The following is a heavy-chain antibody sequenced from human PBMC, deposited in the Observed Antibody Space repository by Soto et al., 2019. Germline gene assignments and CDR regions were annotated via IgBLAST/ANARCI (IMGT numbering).Heavy chain of an antibody. Sequence: QLLESGPGLVKPSETLSLTCTVSGGSISSSSYYWGWIRQPPGKGLEWIGSIYYSGSTYYNPSLKSRVTISVDTSKNQFSLKLSSVTAGDTAVYYCARNYDSGYDYEAFRYFHLWGRGTLVTVSS. D-gene: IGHD5-12*01. CDR3: ARNYDSGYDYEAFRYFHL. CDR2: IYYSGST. CDR1: GGSISSSSYY. V-gene: IGHV4-39*01. J-gene: IGHJ2*01.